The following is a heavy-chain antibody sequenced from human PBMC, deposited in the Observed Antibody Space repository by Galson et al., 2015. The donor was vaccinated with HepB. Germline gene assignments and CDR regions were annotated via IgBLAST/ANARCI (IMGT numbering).Heavy chain of an antibody. V-gene: IGHV3-33*01. CDR1: GFTFSTYG. Sequence: SLRLSCAASGFTFSTYGMHWVRQAPGRGLEWVTVIWYDGSNKYYADSVKGRFTISRDNSKNTLYPQMNSLRAEDTAVYYCAREARDSSGYYPYWGQGTPVTVSS. D-gene: IGHD3-22*01. CDR2: IWYDGSNK. J-gene: IGHJ4*02. CDR3: AREARDSSGYYPY.